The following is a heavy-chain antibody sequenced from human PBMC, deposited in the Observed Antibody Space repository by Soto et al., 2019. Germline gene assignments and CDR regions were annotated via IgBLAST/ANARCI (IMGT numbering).Heavy chain of an antibody. Sequence: GERLKISCNGSGYSFTIYWISWVVQMPGKGLDWMGRIDPSDSYTNYSPSFQGHVTISADKSISTAYLQWSSLKASDTAMYYCARQSPGSGHLYYYYYGMDVWGQGTTVTVSS. V-gene: IGHV5-10-1*01. CDR1: GYSFTIYW. CDR3: ARQSPGSGHLYYYYYGMDV. D-gene: IGHD6-19*01. CDR2: IDPSDSYT. J-gene: IGHJ6*02.